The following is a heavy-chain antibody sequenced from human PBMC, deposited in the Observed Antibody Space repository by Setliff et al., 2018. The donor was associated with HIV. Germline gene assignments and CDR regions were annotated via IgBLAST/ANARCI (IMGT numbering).Heavy chain of an antibody. D-gene: IGHD3-10*01. CDR1: GGSISGYY. CDR2: IYSSGST. J-gene: IGHJ6*03. CDR3: ARVGASGVPSTMDYYYYMDV. V-gene: IGHV4-4*09. Sequence: PSETLSLTCSVSGGSISGYYWTWIRQRPGKGLEWIGYIYSSGSTNYNPSLESRVTISLDTSKNQFSLKLNSVTAADTAVYYCARVGASGVPSTMDYYYYMDVWGKGTTVTVSS.